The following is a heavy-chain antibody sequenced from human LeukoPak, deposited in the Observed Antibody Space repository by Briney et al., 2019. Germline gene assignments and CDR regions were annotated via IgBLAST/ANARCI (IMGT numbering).Heavy chain of an antibody. J-gene: IGHJ3*02. V-gene: IGHV7-4-1*04. CDR3: VTGSSSNWYGPLDAFDI. CDR2: INTRTGNP. Sequence: ASVKVSCKASGYTFTDYAINWVRQAPGQGLEWMGWINTRTGNPTYAQGFTGRFVFSLDTSVSMAYLQISSLKAEDTAVYYCVTGSSSNWYGPLDAFDIWGRGTMVTVSS. CDR1: GYTFTDYA. D-gene: IGHD6-13*01.